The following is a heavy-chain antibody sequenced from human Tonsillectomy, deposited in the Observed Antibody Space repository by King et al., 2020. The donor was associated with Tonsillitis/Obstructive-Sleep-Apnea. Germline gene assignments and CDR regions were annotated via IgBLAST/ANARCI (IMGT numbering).Heavy chain of an antibody. Sequence: VQLQQWGAGLLKPSETLSLTCAVYGGSFSGYYWSWIRQPPGKGLEWIGEINHSGSSNYNPSLKSRVTISVDTSKNQFSLNLSSMTAADTAVYYCARSTMFGVVITPLYFDYWGQGTLVTVSS. CDR3: ARSTMFGVVITPLYFDY. CDR1: GGSFSGYY. V-gene: IGHV4-34*01. CDR2: INHSGSS. J-gene: IGHJ4*02. D-gene: IGHD3-3*01.